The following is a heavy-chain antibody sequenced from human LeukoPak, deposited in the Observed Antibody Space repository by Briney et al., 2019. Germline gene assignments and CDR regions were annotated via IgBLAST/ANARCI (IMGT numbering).Heavy chain of an antibody. V-gene: IGHV1-58*01. D-gene: IGHD4-23*01. CDR1: GFTFTSSA. Sequence: SVKVSCKATGFTFTSSAVQWVRQARGQRLEWIGWIVVGSGNTNYAQKFQERVTITRDMSTSTVYMELSSLRSEDTAVYYCAAEGRPTVVTFRKGAVDLWGQGTMVTVSS. CDR3: AAEGRPTVVTFRKGAVDL. CDR2: IVVGSGNT. J-gene: IGHJ3*01.